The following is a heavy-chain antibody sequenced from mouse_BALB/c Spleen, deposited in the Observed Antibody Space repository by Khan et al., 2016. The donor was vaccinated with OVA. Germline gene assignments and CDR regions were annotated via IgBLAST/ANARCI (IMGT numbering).Heavy chain of an antibody. Sequence: QIQLVQSGPELKKPGETVKISCKASGYTFTDYGMNWVKQAPGKGLKWMGWINTYTGEPTSADDFKGRFAFSLETSASTASLQIINLKNEDTATDFCARSQGNYLFTYWGQGTLVTVSS. CDR3: ARSQGNYLFTY. D-gene: IGHD2-1*01. V-gene: IGHV9-3-1*01. CDR1: GYTFTDYG. CDR2: INTYTGEP. J-gene: IGHJ3*01.